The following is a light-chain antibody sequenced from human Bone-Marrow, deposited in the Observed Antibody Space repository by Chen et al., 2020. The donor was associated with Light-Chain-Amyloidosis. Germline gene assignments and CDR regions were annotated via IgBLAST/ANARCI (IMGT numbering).Light chain of an antibody. J-gene: IGKJ2*01. CDR1: QDISRD. V-gene: IGKV3-20*01. CDR3: QQYGPSTGYT. Sequence: EVVMTQSPGTLSVSPGERATLSCRASQDISRDLAWYHQKPGQAPRLLIYNASTRATGLPDRFSGSGSGTEFTLTISRLEPEDFAVYYCQQYGPSTGYTFGQGTKLEIK. CDR2: NAS.